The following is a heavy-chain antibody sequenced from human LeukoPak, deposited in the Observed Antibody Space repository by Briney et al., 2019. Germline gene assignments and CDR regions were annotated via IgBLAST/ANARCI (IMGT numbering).Heavy chain of an antibody. CDR1: GYTFTSYA. D-gene: IGHD3-10*01. Sequence: ASVKVSCKASGYTFTSYAMHWVRQAPGQRLGWMGWINAGNGNTKYSQEFQGRVTITRDTSASTAYMEPSSLRSEDTAVYYCARLTMVRGVIGWFDPWGQGTLVTVSS. V-gene: IGHV1-3*01. CDR2: INAGNGNT. CDR3: ARLTMVRGVIGWFDP. J-gene: IGHJ5*02.